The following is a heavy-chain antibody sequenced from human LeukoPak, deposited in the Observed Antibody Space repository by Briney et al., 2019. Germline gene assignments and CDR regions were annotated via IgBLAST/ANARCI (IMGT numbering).Heavy chain of an antibody. J-gene: IGHJ4*02. D-gene: IGHD6-13*01. CDR1: EFTFSSYW. Sequence: GGSLRLSCAASEFTFSSYWMTWVRQAPGKGLEWVANIKQDGSEKYYVDSVKGRFTISRDNAKNSLYLQMNSLRAEDTAVYYCARVVFDSGSWYFLDYWGQGTLVTVSS. V-gene: IGHV3-7*01. CDR3: ARVVFDSGSWYFLDY. CDR2: IKQDGSEK.